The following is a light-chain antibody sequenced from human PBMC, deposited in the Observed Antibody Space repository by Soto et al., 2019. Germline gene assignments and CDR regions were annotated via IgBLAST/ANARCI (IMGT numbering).Light chain of an antibody. V-gene: IGKV3-15*01. CDR1: RSVSSN. CDR2: GAS. J-gene: IGKJ2*01. CDR3: QQYNKWPYT. Sequence: EMVMTQSPATLSVSPGERATLSCRASRSVSSNLAWYQQKPGQAPRLLIYGASTRATGIPARFSGSGSGAEFTLTISGLQSEDFAVYYCQQYNKWPYTFGQGTNLEIK.